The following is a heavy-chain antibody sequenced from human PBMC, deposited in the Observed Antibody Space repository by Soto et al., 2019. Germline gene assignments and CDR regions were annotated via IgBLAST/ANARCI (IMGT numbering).Heavy chain of an antibody. CDR2: IIPIFGTA. CDR3: APALGYCSSTSCGNWFDP. V-gene: IGHV1-69*13. Sequence: SVKVSCKASGGTFSSYAISCVRQAPVQGLEWMGGIIPIFGTANYAQKFQGRVTITADESTSTAYMELSSLRSEDTAVYYCAPALGYCSSTSCGNWFDPWGQGTMLTVYS. J-gene: IGHJ5*02. D-gene: IGHD2-2*01. CDR1: GGTFSSYA.